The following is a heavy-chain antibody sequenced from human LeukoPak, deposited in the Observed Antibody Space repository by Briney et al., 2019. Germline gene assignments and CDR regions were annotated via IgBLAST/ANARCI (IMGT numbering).Heavy chain of an antibody. CDR2: ISTSGTT. V-gene: IGHV3-66*01. CDR1: GFTVSSNY. J-gene: IGHJ6*02. D-gene: IGHD1-26*01. Sequence: QSGGSLRLSCAAPGFTVSSNYMSWVRQAPGKGLEWVSIISTSGTTSYADSVKGRFTISRDNSRNTLYLQMNSLRAEDTAVYYCATRGAPGYYYGMDVWGQGTTVTVSS. CDR3: ATRGAPGYYYGMDV.